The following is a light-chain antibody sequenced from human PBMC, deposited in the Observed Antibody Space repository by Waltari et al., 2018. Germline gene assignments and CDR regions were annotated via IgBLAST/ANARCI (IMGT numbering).Light chain of an antibody. Sequence: DIQMTQSPSSLSASVGDRVTISCQASRDIKNFLNWYQQKPGKAPTLLIYDASNLEIGVPSRFSGRGSGTHVTLTITNVKPEDVATYYCQLYDDFPPYTFGQGTKLDIK. J-gene: IGKJ2*01. CDR3: QLYDDFPPYT. V-gene: IGKV1-33*01. CDR2: DAS. CDR1: RDIKNF.